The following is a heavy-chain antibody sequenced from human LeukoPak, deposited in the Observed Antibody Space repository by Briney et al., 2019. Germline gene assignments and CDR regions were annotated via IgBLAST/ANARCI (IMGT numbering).Heavy chain of an antibody. CDR2: MNPNSGNT. Sequence: ASVKVSCKASGYTFTSFDINWVRQATGQGLEWMGWMNPNSGNTGYAQKFQGRVTITRDTSLSTAYMELSSLRSEDTAVYYCARDDIVATMENTYYYMDVWGKGTTVTVSS. CDR1: GYTFTSFD. V-gene: IGHV1-8*03. CDR3: ARDDIVATMENTYYYMDV. D-gene: IGHD5-12*01. J-gene: IGHJ6*03.